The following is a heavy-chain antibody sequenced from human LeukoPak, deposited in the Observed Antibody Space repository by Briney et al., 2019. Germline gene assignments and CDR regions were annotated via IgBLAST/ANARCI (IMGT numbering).Heavy chain of an antibody. CDR1: GYIFTDYY. V-gene: IGHV1-2*02. Sequence: ASVKVSCKASGYIFTDYYMHWVRQAPGQGLEWIGWISPNGGGTKYAQKFQGRVTMTRHASVTTAYMELSGLTSDDTAVYYCAKSIGGAFDYWGQGTLVIVSS. CDR3: AKSIGGAFDY. D-gene: IGHD3-16*01. CDR2: ISPNGGGT. J-gene: IGHJ4*02.